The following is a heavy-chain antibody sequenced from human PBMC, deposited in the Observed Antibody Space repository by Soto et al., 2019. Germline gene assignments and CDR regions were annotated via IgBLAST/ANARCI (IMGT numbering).Heavy chain of an antibody. V-gene: IGHV1-69*01. CDR3: ARERPNAIFGVLLSYVMDV. Sequence: QMRLVQSGAEVKKPGSSLKVSCKASGGTLSSSGISWVRQAPGQGLEWVGGIIPISGTAKYAQKFQGRVTITADESANTGEMEVSSLRSEDTAVYYCARERPNAIFGVLLSYVMDVCGQGTTVTVSS. CDR1: GGTLSSSG. D-gene: IGHD3-3*01. CDR2: IIPISGTA. J-gene: IGHJ6*02.